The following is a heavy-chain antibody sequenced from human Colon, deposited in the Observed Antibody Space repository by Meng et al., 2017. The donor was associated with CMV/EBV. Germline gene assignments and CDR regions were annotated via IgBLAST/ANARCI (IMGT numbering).Heavy chain of an antibody. CDR3: VRGGRSMYQLVSVF. D-gene: IGHD2-2*01. CDR2: IPYDENSE. J-gene: IGHJ4*02. CDR1: GFTFSYYA. V-gene: IGHV3-30*04. Sequence: GESLKISCEASGFTFSYYAMHWVRQAPGKGLEWVAVIPYDENSEYYADSVKGRFTISRDTSKNTLYLQMNSLRPEDTAVYYCVRGGRSMYQLVSVFWGQGTLVTVSS.